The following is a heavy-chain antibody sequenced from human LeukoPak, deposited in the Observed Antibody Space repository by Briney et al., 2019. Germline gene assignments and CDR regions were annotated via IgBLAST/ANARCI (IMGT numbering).Heavy chain of an antibody. CDR1: GYSISSGYQ. CDR3: ARDPRWLTPDCTSTSCYENFFDP. Sequence: SETLSLTCGVSGYSISSGYQWAWIRQSPGKGLEWIGSIYHSGSAHYNPSLKSRVTISVETSKNQFSLNMYSVTAADTAVYYCARDPRWLTPDCTSTSCYENFFDPWGQGTLVTVSS. D-gene: IGHD2-2*01. CDR2: IYHSGSA. V-gene: IGHV4-38-2*02. J-gene: IGHJ5*02.